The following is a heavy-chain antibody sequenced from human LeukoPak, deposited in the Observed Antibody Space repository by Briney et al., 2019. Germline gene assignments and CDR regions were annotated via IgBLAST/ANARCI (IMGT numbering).Heavy chain of an antibody. CDR1: GFTFSSYG. CDR2: IRYDGSNK. Sequence: GGSLRLSCAASGFTFSSYGMHWVRQAPGKGLEWVAFIRYDGSNKYYADSVKGRFTISRDNSKNTLYLQMNSLRAEDTAVYYCAKDLASWYSSSSHEDYWGQGTLVTVSS. J-gene: IGHJ4*02. D-gene: IGHD6-13*01. V-gene: IGHV3-30*02. CDR3: AKDLASWYSSSSHEDY.